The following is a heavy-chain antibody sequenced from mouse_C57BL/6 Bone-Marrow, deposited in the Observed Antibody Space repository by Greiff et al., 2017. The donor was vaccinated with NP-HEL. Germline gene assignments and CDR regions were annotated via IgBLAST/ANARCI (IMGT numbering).Heavy chain of an antibody. D-gene: IGHD1-1*01. CDR1: GYTFTSYW. V-gene: IGHV1-52*01. CDR2: IDPSDSET. J-gene: IGHJ1*03. CDR3: ASHYGSSWYFDV. Sequence: QVQLQQPGAELVRPGSSVKLSCKASGYTFTSYWMHWVKQRPIQGLEWIGNIDPSDSETHYNQKFKDKATLTVDKSSSTAYMQLSSLTSEDSAVYYCASHYGSSWYFDVWGTGTTVTVSS.